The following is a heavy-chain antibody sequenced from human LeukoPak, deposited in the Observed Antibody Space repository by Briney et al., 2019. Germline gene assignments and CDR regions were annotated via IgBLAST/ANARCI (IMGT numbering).Heavy chain of an antibody. V-gene: IGHV4-59*08. CDR2: IYYTGST. CDR3: AGVRYRYFDY. Sequence: PSETLSLTCTVSGGSIRSYYWSWIRQPPGKGLEWIGYIYYTGSTKYNSSLKSRVTISVDTSKNQFSLKLSSVTAADTAVYYCAGVRYRYFDYWGQGTLVTVSS. CDR1: GGSIRSYY. D-gene: IGHD4-17*01. J-gene: IGHJ4*02.